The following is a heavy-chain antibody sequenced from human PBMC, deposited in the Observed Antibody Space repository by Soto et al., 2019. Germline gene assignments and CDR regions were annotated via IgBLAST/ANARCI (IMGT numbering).Heavy chain of an antibody. CDR3: ARHYNTGAFFDY. Sequence: QLQLQESGPGLVKSSETLSLTCSVSGASVSSSHYWGWIRQPPGKGLEWIGSVSYSGSPYYSPSSKSRITTSVDTSNNQFSLRVRSVTATDTAVYFCARHYNTGAFFDYWGQGKLVTVSS. D-gene: IGHD1-20*01. V-gene: IGHV4-39*01. J-gene: IGHJ4*02. CDR1: GASVSSSHY. CDR2: VSYSGSP.